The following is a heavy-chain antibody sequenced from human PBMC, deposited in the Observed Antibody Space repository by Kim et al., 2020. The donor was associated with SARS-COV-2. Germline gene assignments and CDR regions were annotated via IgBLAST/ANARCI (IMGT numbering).Heavy chain of an antibody. Sequence: NYNPSLKSRVTISVATSTHQFSLTRSSVTAADTAVYYCARLASSGWFPVYWGQGTLVTVSS. V-gene: IGHV4-59*08. D-gene: IGHD6-19*01. CDR3: ARLASSGWFPVY. J-gene: IGHJ4*02.